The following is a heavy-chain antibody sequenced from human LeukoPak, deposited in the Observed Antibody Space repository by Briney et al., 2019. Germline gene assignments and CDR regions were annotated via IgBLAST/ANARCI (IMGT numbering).Heavy chain of an antibody. CDR1: GYTFTGYY. Sequence: ASVKVSCKASGYTFTGYYIHWVRQAPEEGLEWMGWINPNRGVTKYAQKFQGRVTMTRETSISTAYMELCGLRFDDTAVYFCARDPELTYADVRRGTSAFDFWGQGTMVTVSS. CDR2: INPNRGVT. CDR3: ARDPELTYADVRRGTSAFDF. V-gene: IGHV1-2*02. D-gene: IGHD4-17*01. J-gene: IGHJ3*01.